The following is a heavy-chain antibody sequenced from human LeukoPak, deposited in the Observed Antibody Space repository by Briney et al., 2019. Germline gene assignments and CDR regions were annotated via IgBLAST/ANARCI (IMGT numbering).Heavy chain of an antibody. Sequence: GGSLRLSCVASGFTFDDYAMHWVRQAPGKGLEWVSGISWNSGNIDYAESVKGRFTISRDNAKNSLYLQMNSLRAEDTALYYCAKGGGYYYDSSGWTDYWGQGTLVTVSS. D-gene: IGHD3-22*01. CDR2: ISWNSGNI. V-gene: IGHV3-9*01. CDR1: GFTFDDYA. J-gene: IGHJ4*02. CDR3: AKGGGYYYDSSGWTDY.